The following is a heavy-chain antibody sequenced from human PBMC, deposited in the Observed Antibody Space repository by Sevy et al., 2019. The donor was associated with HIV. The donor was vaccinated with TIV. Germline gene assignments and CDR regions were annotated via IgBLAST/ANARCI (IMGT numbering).Heavy chain of an antibody. D-gene: IGHD1-26*01. Sequence: AGGSLRLSCAASGFSFNMYSMNWVRQAPGKGLEWVSSISSISTYIYYADSVKGRFTISRDNAKNSLYLQMNSLRAEDTAVYYCAGNSGSVPPDWFDPWGQGTLVTVSS. J-gene: IGHJ5*02. CDR2: ISSISTYI. CDR1: GFSFNMYS. CDR3: AGNSGSVPPDWFDP. V-gene: IGHV3-21*01.